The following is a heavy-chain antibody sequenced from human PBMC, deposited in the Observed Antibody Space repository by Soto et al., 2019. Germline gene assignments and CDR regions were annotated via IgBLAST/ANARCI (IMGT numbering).Heavy chain of an antibody. Sequence: QVQLVQSGAEVKKPGSSVKVSCKASGGTFSSYTISWVRQAPGQGLEWMGRIIPILGIANYAQKFQGRVTITAEKCTSTAYMELSSLRSEDTAVYYGARDPSRDCSGGSCYSGAYWGQGTLVTVSS. D-gene: IGHD2-15*01. CDR1: GGTFSSYT. CDR3: ARDPSRDCSGGSCYSGAY. V-gene: IGHV1-69*08. J-gene: IGHJ4*02. CDR2: IIPILGIA.